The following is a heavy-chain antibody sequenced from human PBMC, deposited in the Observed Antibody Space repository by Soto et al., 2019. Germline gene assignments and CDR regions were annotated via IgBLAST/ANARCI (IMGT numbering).Heavy chain of an antibody. CDR3: ARDAIVASTSYYFDY. J-gene: IGHJ4*02. Sequence: PLETLSLTCTVSGGSISSGGYYWSWIRQHPGKGLEWIGYIYYSGSTYYNPSLKSRVTISVDTSKNQFSLKLSSVTAADTAVYYCARDAIVASTSYYFDYWGQGTLVTVSS. V-gene: IGHV4-31*03. CDR2: IYYSGST. CDR1: GGSISSGGYY. D-gene: IGHD5-12*01.